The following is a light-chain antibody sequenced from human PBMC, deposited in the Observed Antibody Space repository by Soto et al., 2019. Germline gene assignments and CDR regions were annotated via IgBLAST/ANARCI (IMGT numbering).Light chain of an antibody. Sequence: AIQLTQSPSSLSASVGDRVTVTCRASQDIRNYLAWYQQKPGKAPKLLIYAASSLQSGVPSRFSGSGSGTDFTLTISSLQPEDFATYYCLQDYNYPTWTFGQGTKVDIK. CDR2: AAS. CDR1: QDIRNY. V-gene: IGKV1-6*01. J-gene: IGKJ1*01. CDR3: LQDYNYPTWT.